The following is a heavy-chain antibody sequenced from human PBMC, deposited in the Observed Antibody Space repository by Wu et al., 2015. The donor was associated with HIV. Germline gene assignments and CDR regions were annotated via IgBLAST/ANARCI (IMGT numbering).Heavy chain of an antibody. V-gene: IGHV1-2*02. D-gene: IGHD5-12*01. CDR2: INQNGGGA. CDR1: GYSFSDYH. CDR3: AASSPRGYSGNVRFSGGWLNCFDP. Sequence: QIQLVQSGAEVKKPGASVKVSCKASGYSFSDYHIHWVRQAPGQGLEWMGWINQNGGGATHVQKFQGRVAMTRDTSISTAFMELSRLNSEDTAVYYCAASSPRGYSGNVRFSGGWLNCFDPWGQGTLVTVSS. J-gene: IGHJ5*02.